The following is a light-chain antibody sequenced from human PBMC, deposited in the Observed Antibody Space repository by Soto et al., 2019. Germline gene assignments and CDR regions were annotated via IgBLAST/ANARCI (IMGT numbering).Light chain of an antibody. Sequence: QSALTQPASVSGSPGQSITISCTGTSSDVGGYNYVSRYQQHPGKAPKLMIYDVSNRPSGVSNPFSGSKSGNTASLTISGLQAEDEADYYCSSYTSSSIYVVFGGGTKLTVL. CDR1: SSDVGGYNY. J-gene: IGLJ2*01. CDR3: SSYTSSSIYVV. V-gene: IGLV2-14*01. CDR2: DVS.